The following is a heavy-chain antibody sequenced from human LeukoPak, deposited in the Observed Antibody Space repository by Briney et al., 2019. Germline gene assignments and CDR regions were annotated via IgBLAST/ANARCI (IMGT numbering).Heavy chain of an antibody. CDR3: AELGITMIGGV. CDR1: GFTFSSYE. Sequence: GGSLRLSWAASGFTFSSYEMNWVGQAPGRGLEGVSYISSSGSTIYYADSVKGRFTISRDNAKNSLYLQMNSLRAEDTAVYYCAELGITMIGGVWGKGTTVTISS. D-gene: IGHD3-10*02. V-gene: IGHV3-48*03. CDR2: ISSSGSTI. J-gene: IGHJ6*04.